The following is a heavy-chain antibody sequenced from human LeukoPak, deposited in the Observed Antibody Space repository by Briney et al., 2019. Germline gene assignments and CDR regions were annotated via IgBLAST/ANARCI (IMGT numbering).Heavy chain of an antibody. Sequence: TSETLSLTCTVSGGSISSYYWSWIRQPPGKGLEWIGYIYYSGSTNYNPSLKSRVTILVDTSKNQFSLKLSSVTAADTAVYYCARDFYPRYGPDWYFDLWGRGTLVTVSS. CDR1: GGSISSYY. CDR2: IYYSGST. D-gene: IGHD1-14*01. CDR3: ARDFYPRYGPDWYFDL. V-gene: IGHV4-59*01. J-gene: IGHJ2*01.